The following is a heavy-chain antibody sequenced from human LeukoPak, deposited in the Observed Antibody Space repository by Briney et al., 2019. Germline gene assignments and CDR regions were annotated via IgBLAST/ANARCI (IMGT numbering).Heavy chain of an antibody. CDR3: ARGGLPTAHSGYHYYYYMDV. CDR2: IHPGDSNT. CDR1: GYTFTKYW. D-gene: IGHD2-2*01. J-gene: IGHJ6*03. Sequence: GESLKISCKGCGYTFTKYWIAWVRQMPGQGLEWMGIIHPGDSNTKYSPSFQGQVTISADRSISTAYLQWSTLKASDTAMYYCARGGLPTAHSGYHYYYYMDVWGKGTTVTVSS. V-gene: IGHV5-51*01.